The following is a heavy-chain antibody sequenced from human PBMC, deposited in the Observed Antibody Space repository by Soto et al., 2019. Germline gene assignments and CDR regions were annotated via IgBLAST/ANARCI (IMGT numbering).Heavy chain of an antibody. D-gene: IGHD2-2*01. Sequence: QVQLVQSGAEVKKPGASVKVSCKASGYTFTSYAMHWVRQAPGQRLEWMGWINAGNGNTKYSQKFQGRVTITRDTSASTAYMELSSLRSEDTAVYYCARASCSSTSCPDYYYYYMDVWGKGTTVTVSS. CDR3: ARASCSSTSCPDYYYYYMDV. J-gene: IGHJ6*03. CDR1: GYTFTSYA. CDR2: INAGNGNT. V-gene: IGHV1-3*01.